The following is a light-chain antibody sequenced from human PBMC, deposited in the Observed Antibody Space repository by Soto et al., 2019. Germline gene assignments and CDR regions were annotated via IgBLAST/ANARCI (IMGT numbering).Light chain of an antibody. CDR3: NSYTTSSTYV. CDR1: SSDVGAYNY. Sequence: QSALTQPASVSGSPGQSIAISCTGTSSDVGAYNYVSWYQQHPAKAPKLMIYDVTNRPSGVSDRVSGSKSGNTASLTISGLQAEDEADYYCNSYTTSSTYVFGSGTKLTVL. V-gene: IGLV2-14*01. CDR2: DVT. J-gene: IGLJ1*01.